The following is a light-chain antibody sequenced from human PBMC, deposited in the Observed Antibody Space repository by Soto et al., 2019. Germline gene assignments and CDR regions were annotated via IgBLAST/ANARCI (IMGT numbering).Light chain of an antibody. CDR2: AAS. V-gene: IGKV1-9*01. CDR1: QGISSY. CDR3: QQYYNWQPR. Sequence: DIQLTQSPSFLSASVGYRFTITCRASQGISSYLAWYQQKPGKAPKLLIYAASTLQSGVPSRFSGSGSGTEFTLTITSLQPEDNALYYCQQYYNWQPRFGQGTKGDIK. J-gene: IGKJ1*01.